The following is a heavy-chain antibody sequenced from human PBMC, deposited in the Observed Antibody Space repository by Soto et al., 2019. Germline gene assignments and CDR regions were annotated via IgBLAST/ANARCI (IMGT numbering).Heavy chain of an antibody. CDR2: IRSKPNNYAT. V-gene: IGHV3-73*01. CDR1: GFTFTASA. J-gene: IGHJ4*02. D-gene: IGHD4-17*01. CDR3: SRYDGGSVPNY. Sequence: PGGSLRLSCAASGFTFTASAIHWVRQASAKGLEWVGRIRSKPNNYATEYAASVQGRFTISRDDSKSTAYLQMNSLTTEDTAVYYCSRYDGGSVPNYGGQGTPVTVSS.